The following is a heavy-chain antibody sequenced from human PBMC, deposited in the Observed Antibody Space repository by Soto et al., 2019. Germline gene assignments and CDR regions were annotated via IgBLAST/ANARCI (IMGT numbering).Heavy chain of an antibody. V-gene: IGHV3-30*18. Sequence: GGSLRLSCAASGFTFSSYGMHWVRQAPGKGLEWVAVISYDGSNKYYADSVKGRFTISRDNSKNTLYLQMNSLRAEDTAVYYCAKDKFNGDPYYFDYWGQGTLVTVSS. D-gene: IGHD4-17*01. CDR3: AKDKFNGDPYYFDY. CDR2: ISYDGSNK. J-gene: IGHJ4*02. CDR1: GFTFSSYG.